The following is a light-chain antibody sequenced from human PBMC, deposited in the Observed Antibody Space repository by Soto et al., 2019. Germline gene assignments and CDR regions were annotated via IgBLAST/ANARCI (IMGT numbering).Light chain of an antibody. CDR1: QSITNY. CDR3: QQSYITPSIT. J-gene: IGKJ5*01. Sequence: DIQMTQSPSYLSASVGDRVTITCRASQSITNYLNWYQQKPGKAPKLLIYAASSLQSGVPSRFSGSGSGTDFTLTISSLQPEDFATYYCQQSYITPSITFGQGTRLEIK. CDR2: AAS. V-gene: IGKV1-39*01.